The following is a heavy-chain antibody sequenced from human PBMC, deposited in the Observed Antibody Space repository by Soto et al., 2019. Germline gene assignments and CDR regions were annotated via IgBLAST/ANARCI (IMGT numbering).Heavy chain of an antibody. V-gene: IGHV3-15*01. Sequence: PGGSLRLSCAASGFTFSNAWMSWVRQAPGKGLEWVGRIKSKTDGGTTDYAAPVKGRFTISRDDSKNTLYLQMNSLKTEDTAVYYCTTVLLDYDSSGYYWVFDYWGQGTLVTVSS. CDR3: TTVLLDYDSSGYYWVFDY. CDR1: GFTFSNAW. CDR2: IKSKTDGGTT. J-gene: IGHJ4*02. D-gene: IGHD3-22*01.